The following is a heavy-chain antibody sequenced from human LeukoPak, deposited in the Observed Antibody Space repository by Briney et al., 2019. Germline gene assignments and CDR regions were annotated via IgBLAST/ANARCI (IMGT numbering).Heavy chain of an antibody. CDR2: ISSSGSTI. CDR3: ARGITIFGVVNDAFDI. Sequence: PGGSLRLSRAASGFTLSSYSMNWVRQAPGKGLEWVSYISSSGSTIYYADSVKGRFTISRDNAKNTLYLQMNSLRAEDTAVCYCARGITIFGVVNDAFDIWGQGTMVTVSS. CDR1: GFTLSSYS. V-gene: IGHV3-48*04. J-gene: IGHJ3*02. D-gene: IGHD3-3*01.